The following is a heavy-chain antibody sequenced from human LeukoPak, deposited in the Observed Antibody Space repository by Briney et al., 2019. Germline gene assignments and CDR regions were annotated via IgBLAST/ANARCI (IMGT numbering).Heavy chain of an antibody. CDR2: INTNSGDT. D-gene: IGHD5-18*01. CDR1: GYGFTDYY. V-gene: IGHV1-2*02. CDR3: AKVTGTFSFGDY. J-gene: IGHJ4*02. Sequence: ASVKVSCKASGYGFTDYYTHWVRQAPRQGLEWMGWINTNSGDTSYAQKFQGRVTMTRDTSMYTAYLELSRLRSDDTAVYYCAKVTGTFSFGDYWGQGTLVTVSS.